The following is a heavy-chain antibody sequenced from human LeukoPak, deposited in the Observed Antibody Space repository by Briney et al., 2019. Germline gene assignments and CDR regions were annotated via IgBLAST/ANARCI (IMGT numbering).Heavy chain of an antibody. D-gene: IGHD4-17*01. CDR2: IYTSGST. V-gene: IGHV4-4*07. J-gene: IGHJ4*02. Sequence: KPSETLSLTCTVSGGSISSYYWSGIRQPAGKGLEWIGRIYTSGSTNYNPSLKSRVTMSVDTSKNQFSLKLSAVTAADTAVYYCARDERDYGDYEYWGQGTLVTVSS. CDR3: ARDERDYGDYEY. CDR1: GGSISSYY.